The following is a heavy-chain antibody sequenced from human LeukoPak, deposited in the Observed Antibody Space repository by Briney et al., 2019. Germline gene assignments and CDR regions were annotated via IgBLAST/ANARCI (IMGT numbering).Heavy chain of an antibody. CDR1: GFTFRSFA. J-gene: IGHJ4*02. V-gene: IGHV3-30*01. CDR2: ISFDSDLK. CDR3: AREVPAAYIDY. Sequence: GGSLRLSCAASGFTFRSFAMDWVRQAPGKGLEWVAFISFDSDLKSYADSVKGRFTISRDNSRNTLYLQMNSLRVEDTAVYYCAREVPAAYIDYWGQGTLVTVSS. D-gene: IGHD2-2*01.